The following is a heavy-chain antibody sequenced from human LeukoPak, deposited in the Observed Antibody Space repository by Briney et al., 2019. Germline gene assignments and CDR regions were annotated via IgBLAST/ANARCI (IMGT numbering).Heavy chain of an antibody. V-gene: IGHV3-74*01. Sequence: GMSLTLSCAASGFTFYVHWMYWLPQAPGKGLAGVFRINGDGTATTYAGCMKGRFTISRDNASNKVYLQRNSLREDYTGVYYCARNLNWGHFDYWGQGTLVTVSS. CDR3: ARNLNWGHFDY. D-gene: IGHD7-27*01. CDR2: INGDGTAT. J-gene: IGHJ4*02. CDR1: GFTFYVHW.